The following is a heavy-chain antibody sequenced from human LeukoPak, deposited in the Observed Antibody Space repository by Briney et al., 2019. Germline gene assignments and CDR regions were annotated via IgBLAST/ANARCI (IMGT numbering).Heavy chain of an antibody. V-gene: IGHV4-4*07. CDR1: GGSISSYY. CDR3: ARTTPSNYYGSGRAPGAFDI. CDR2: IYTSGST. D-gene: IGHD3-10*01. Sequence: SETLSLTCTVSGGSISSYYWSWIRQPAGKGLEWIGRIYTSGSTNYNPSLKSRVTMSVDTSKNQFSLKLSSVTAADTAVYYCARTTPSNYYGSGRAPGAFDIWGQGTLVTVSS. J-gene: IGHJ4*02.